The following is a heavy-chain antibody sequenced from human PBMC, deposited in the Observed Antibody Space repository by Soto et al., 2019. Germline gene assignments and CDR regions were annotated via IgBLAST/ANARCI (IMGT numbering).Heavy chain of an antibody. J-gene: IGHJ6*02. D-gene: IGHD2-2*01. V-gene: IGHV1-2*02. Sequence: GASVKVSCKASGYTFTGYYMHWVRQAPGQGLEWMGWINPNSGGTNYAQKFQGRVTMTRDTSISTAYMELSRLRSDDTAVYYCARDLRVPAAIYYYYGMDVWGQGTTVTVSS. CDR3: ARDLRVPAAIYYYYGMDV. CDR2: INPNSGGT. CDR1: GYTFTGYY.